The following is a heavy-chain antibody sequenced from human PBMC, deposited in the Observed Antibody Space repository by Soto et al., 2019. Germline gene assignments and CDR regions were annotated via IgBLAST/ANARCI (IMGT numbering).Heavy chain of an antibody. V-gene: IGHV4-34*01. CDR3: ARGGRYYDILTGYYTYYYYGMDV. CDR1: GGSFSGYY. Sequence: SETLSLTCAVYGGSFSGYYWSWIRQPPGKGLEWIGEINHSGSTNYNPSLKSRVTISVDTSKNQFSLKLSSVTAADTAVYYCARGGRYYDILTGYYTYYYYGMDVWGQGTTVT. J-gene: IGHJ6*02. D-gene: IGHD3-9*01. CDR2: INHSGST.